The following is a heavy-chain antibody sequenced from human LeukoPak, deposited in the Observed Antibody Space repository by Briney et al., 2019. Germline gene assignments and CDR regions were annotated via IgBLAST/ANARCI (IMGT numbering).Heavy chain of an antibody. J-gene: IGHJ4*02. D-gene: IGHD3-22*01. CDR1: GFTFSSYD. Sequence: GGSLRLSCAASGFTFSSYDMHWVRQATGKGLEWVSAIGTAGDTYYPGSVKGRFTISRENAKNSLYLQMNSLRAGDTAVYYCARVNYYDSSGYYDYWGQGTLVTVSS. CDR2: IGTAGDT. V-gene: IGHV3-13*01. CDR3: ARVNYYDSSGYYDY.